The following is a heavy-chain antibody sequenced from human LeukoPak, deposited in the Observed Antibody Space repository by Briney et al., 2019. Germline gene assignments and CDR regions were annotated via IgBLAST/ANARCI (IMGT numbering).Heavy chain of an antibody. CDR1: GFTFSSYA. V-gene: IGHV3-23*01. CDR3: AKYPTYYGGNSAFDY. Sequence: GALRLSCAASGFTFSSYAMSWVRQAPGKGLEWVSAISGSGGSTYYADSVKGRFTISRDNSKNTLYLQMNSLRAEDTAVYYCAKYPTYYGGNSAFDYWGQGTLVTVSS. CDR2: ISGSGGST. J-gene: IGHJ4*02. D-gene: IGHD4-23*01.